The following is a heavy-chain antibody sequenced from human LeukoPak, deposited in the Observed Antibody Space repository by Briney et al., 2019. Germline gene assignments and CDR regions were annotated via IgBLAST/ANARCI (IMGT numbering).Heavy chain of an antibody. Sequence: ASVKVSCKASGYTFTGYYMHWVRQAPGQGLEWMGWISAYNGNTNYAQKLQGRVTMTTDTSTNTAYMELRSLRSDDTAVYYCARVHSHLKAGTRYYYYMDVWGKGTTVTVSS. CDR2: ISAYNGNT. CDR3: ARVHSHLKAGTRYYYYMDV. D-gene: IGHD6-19*01. V-gene: IGHV1-18*04. CDR1: GYTFTGYY. J-gene: IGHJ6*03.